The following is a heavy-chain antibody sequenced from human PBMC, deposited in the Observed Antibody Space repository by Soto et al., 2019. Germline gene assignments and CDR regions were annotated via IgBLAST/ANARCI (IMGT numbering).Heavy chain of an antibody. CDR1: GYTLTELS. CDR2: FDLEDGET. J-gene: IGHJ5*02. V-gene: IGHV1-24*01. Sequence: ASVTVACKVSGYTLTELSMHWVRQAHGKGLEWMGGFDLEDGETKYAQKFQGRVTMTEDTSTDTAYMEVSRLRSEDTAVYYCARVRYNGSGSSINWFDPWGQGTLVTVSS. CDR3: ARVRYNGSGSSINWFDP. D-gene: IGHD3-10*01.